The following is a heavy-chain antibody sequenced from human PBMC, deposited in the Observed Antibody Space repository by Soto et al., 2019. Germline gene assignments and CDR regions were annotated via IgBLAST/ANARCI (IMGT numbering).Heavy chain of an antibody. V-gene: IGHV3-30-3*01. CDR2: MSYDGTTK. J-gene: IGHJ4*02. CDR1: GFIFSNYV. Sequence: QVQLVESGGGVVQPGRSLRISCTASGFIFSNYVMYWVRQAPGKGLEWVAFMSYDGTTKSYADSVKGRFTISRDNSQNTLYLQMNSLRPEDTGVYYCAREVLWSRYFDYWGQGSLVTVSS. CDR3: AREVLWSRYFDY. D-gene: IGHD3-10*01.